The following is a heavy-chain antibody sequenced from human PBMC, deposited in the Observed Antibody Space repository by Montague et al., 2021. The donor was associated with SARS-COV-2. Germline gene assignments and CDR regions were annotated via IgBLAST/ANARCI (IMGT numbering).Heavy chain of an antibody. Sequence: SLRLSCAASGFTFDGYGMSWVRQAPGKGLEWVSNIYWNGGTTSYADSVRGRFTISRDNAKNSLYLQMNSLRAEDTALYYCARDHAYSTGSIDYWGQGTLVTVSS. V-gene: IGHV3-20*04. CDR1: GFTFDGYG. CDR2: IYWNGGTT. CDR3: ARDHAYSTGSIDY. D-gene: IGHD6-19*01. J-gene: IGHJ4*02.